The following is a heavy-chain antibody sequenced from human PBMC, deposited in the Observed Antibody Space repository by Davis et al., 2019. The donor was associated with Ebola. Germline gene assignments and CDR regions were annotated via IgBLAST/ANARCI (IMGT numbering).Heavy chain of an antibody. CDR1: GFTFSSYW. Sequence: GESLKISCAASGFTFSSYWMHWVRQAPGKGLVWVSRISSDGSTTSYADSVKGRFTISRDNAKNSLYLQMNSLRAEDTALYHCARHDTRNYDILTGYYYWGQGTLVTVSS. V-gene: IGHV3-74*01. J-gene: IGHJ4*02. CDR2: ISSDGSTT. D-gene: IGHD3-9*01. CDR3: ARHDTRNYDILTGYYY.